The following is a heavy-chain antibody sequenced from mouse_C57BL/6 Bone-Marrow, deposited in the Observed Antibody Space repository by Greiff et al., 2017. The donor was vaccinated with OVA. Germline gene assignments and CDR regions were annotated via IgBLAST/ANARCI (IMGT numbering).Heavy chain of an antibody. D-gene: IGHD1-1*01. Sequence: EVQVVESGGGLVQPKGSLKLSCAASGFSFNTYAMNWVRQAPGKGLEWVARIRSKSNNYATYYADSVKDRFTISRDDSESMLYLQMNNLKTEYTAMYYCVRDSSYAMDYWGQGTSVTVSS. J-gene: IGHJ4*01. CDR1: GFSFNTYA. CDR3: VRDSSYAMDY. CDR2: IRSKSNNYAT. V-gene: IGHV10-1*01.